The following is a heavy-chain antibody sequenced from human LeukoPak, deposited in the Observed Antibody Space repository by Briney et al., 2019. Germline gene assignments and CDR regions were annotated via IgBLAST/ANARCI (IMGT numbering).Heavy chain of an antibody. CDR3: ARAGPLTGYYFDY. Sequence: PSETLSLTCIVSGVSVSSDIYHWSWIRQPPGKGLEWIGYIYYSGSTYYNPSLKSRVTISVDTSKNQFSLKLSSVTAADTAVYYCARAGPLTGYYFDYWGQGTLVTVSS. J-gene: IGHJ4*02. CDR1: GVSVSSDIYH. D-gene: IGHD7-27*01. V-gene: IGHV4-30-4*08. CDR2: IYYSGST.